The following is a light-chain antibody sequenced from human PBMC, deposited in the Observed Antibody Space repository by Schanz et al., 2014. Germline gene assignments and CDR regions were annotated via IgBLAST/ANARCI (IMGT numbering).Light chain of an antibody. V-gene: IGKV1-39*01. Sequence: DIQMTQSPSSLSASVGDRVTITCRASQSISSYLNWYQQKPGKAPKLLIYAASSLQSGVPSRFSGSGSGKEFTLTISSLQPEDVATYYCQQSYSTPYTFGQGTKLEIK. J-gene: IGKJ2*01. CDR1: QSISSY. CDR3: QQSYSTPYT. CDR2: AAS.